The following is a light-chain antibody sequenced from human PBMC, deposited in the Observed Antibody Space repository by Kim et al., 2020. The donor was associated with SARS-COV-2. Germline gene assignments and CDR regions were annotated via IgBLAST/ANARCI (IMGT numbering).Light chain of an antibody. V-gene: IGKV1-5*03. CDR1: QSISDW. Sequence: DIQMTQSPSTLSASVGDRVTITCRASQSISDWLAWYQQKPGKAPILLIYKASKLESGVPSRFSGSGSGTEFTLTISSLQPDDFAPYYCQQSGTFGQGTKVDIK. J-gene: IGKJ1*01. CDR2: KAS. CDR3: QQSGT.